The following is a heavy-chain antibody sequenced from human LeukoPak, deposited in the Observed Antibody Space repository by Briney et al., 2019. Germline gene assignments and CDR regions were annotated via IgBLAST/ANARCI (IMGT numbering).Heavy chain of an antibody. V-gene: IGHV4-4*07. CDR1: GGSISSYY. CDR2: IYTSGST. D-gene: IGHD2-2*03. J-gene: IGHJ6*03. Sequence: PSETLSLTCTVSGGSISSYYWSWIRQPAGKGLEWIGRIYTSGSTNYNPSLKSRVTMSVDTSKNQFSLKLNSVTAADTAVYYCARGNGYCTSTSCGYCSGGSCYAIYYYYYMDVWGKGTTVTVSS. CDR3: ARGNGYCTSTSCGYCSGGSCYAIYYYYYMDV.